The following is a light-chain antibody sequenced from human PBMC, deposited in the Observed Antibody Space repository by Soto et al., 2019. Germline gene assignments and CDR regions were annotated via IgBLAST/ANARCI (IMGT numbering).Light chain of an antibody. Sequence: QSALTQPASVSGSPGQSITISCTATSSDVGAYNYVSWYHQIAGTAPKLLIYGNSNRPSGVPDRFSGSKSGTSASLAINGPQAEDEAQYYCQSYDNSLSGSWVFGGGTKLTVL. CDR1: SSDVGAYNY. CDR2: GNS. J-gene: IGLJ3*02. CDR3: QSYDNSLSGSWV. V-gene: IGLV1-40*01.